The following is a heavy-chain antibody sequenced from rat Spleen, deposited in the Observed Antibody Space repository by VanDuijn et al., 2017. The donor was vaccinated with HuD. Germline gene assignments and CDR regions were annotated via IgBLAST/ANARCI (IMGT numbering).Heavy chain of an antibody. Sequence: EVQLVESGGCLVQPGRSLKLSCAASGFTFSNYGLAWVRQAPKKGLEWVAYISYDGDTTYYRDSVKGRFTISRENAKSTLSLQMDSLRSEDTATYYCARRHYGYTDYFDYWGQGVMVTVSS. CDR2: ISYDGDTT. CDR3: ARRHYGYTDYFDY. J-gene: IGHJ2*01. V-gene: IGHV5-29*01. D-gene: IGHD1-9*01. CDR1: GFTFSNYG.